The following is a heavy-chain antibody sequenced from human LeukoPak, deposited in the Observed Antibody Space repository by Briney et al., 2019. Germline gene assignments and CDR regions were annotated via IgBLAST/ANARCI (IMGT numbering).Heavy chain of an antibody. J-gene: IGHJ4*02. CDR3: ARDSGSYDFDY. Sequence: ASVKVSCKASGYTFTDYYIHWVRQAPGQGLEWMGWINPNSGGTNYAQKFQGRVTMTRDTSISTAYMELSRLRSDDTAVYYCARDSGSYDFDYWGQGTLVTVSS. D-gene: IGHD1-26*01. CDR1: GYTFTDYY. CDR2: INPNSGGT. V-gene: IGHV1-2*02.